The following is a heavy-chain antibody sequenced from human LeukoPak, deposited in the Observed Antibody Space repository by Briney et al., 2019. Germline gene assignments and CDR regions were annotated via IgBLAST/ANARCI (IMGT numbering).Heavy chain of an antibody. CDR1: GGSISSYY. D-gene: IGHD6-19*01. Sequence: SETLSLTCTVSGGSISSYYWSWIRQPPGKGLEWIGYIYYSGSTNYNPSLKSRVTISVDTSKNQFSLKLSSVTAADTAVYYCASERVRDSSGWYYWGQGTLVIVSS. CDR2: IYYSGST. V-gene: IGHV4-59*01. J-gene: IGHJ4*02. CDR3: ASERVRDSSGWYY.